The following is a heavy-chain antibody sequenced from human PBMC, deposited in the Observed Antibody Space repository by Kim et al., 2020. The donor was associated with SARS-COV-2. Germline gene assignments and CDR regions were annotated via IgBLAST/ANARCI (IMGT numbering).Heavy chain of an antibody. CDR1: GGSIGTYY. CDR2: IYYTGSV. J-gene: IGHJ5*02. CDR3: ARGLRTGDWGVYWDWFDP. Sequence: SETLSLTCTVSGGSIGTYYWHWIRQPPGKGLEWIGYIYYTGSVNYNPSLKRRVTVSMDKSKNQFSLNLTSVTAADTAVYYCARGLRTGDWGVYWDWFDPWGQGTLVTVSS. D-gene: IGHD7-27*01. V-gene: IGHV4-59*13.